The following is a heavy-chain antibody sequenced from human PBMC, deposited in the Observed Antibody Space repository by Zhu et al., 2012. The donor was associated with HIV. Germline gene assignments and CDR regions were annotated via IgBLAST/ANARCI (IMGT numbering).Heavy chain of an antibody. V-gene: IGHV4-38-2*01. CDR3: ASIRYCSSTTCYAHGVFDI. CDR2: FYPSGST. D-gene: IGHD2-2*01. J-gene: IGHJ3*02. Sequence: QVQLQESGPGLVKPSETLSLTCAVSGYSISSGYYWGWMRQPPGKGLEWIGSFYPSGSTFYNPSLKSRVTISVDTSKNQFSLKLISVTAADTALYFCASIRYCSSTTCYAHGVFDIWGQGTMVTVSS. CDR1: GYSISSGYY.